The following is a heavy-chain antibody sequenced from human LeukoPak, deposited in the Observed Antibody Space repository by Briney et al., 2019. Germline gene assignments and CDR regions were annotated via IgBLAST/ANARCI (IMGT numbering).Heavy chain of an antibody. CDR1: GCSISSGSYY. Sequence: PSQTLSLTCTVSGCSISSGSYYWGWLRQPAGTGLEWIGRSYTSWSTNHNPAPKRRVPLTVHTYKNQFSLKLSPVTAADTAVYYCARDRRRAVAGNWFDPWGQGTLVTVSS. D-gene: IGHD6-19*01. J-gene: IGHJ5*02. V-gene: IGHV4-61*02. CDR3: ARDRRRAVAGNWFDP. CDR2: SYTSWST.